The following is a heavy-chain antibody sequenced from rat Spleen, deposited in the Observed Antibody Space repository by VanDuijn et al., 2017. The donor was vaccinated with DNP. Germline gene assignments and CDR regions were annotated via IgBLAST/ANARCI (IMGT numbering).Heavy chain of an antibody. CDR1: GFTFNNYG. D-gene: IGHD1-1*01. J-gene: IGHJ1*01. CDR3: ARGVYYYSATYWYFDF. Sequence: EVQLVESGGGLVQPGRSMKLSCAASGFTFNNYGMAWVRQAPTKGLEWVSTITYVGTITYYPDSVKGRFTGSRDNAKNSLYLQMDSLRSEDTATYYCARGVYYYSATYWYFDFWGPGTMVTVSS. CDR2: ITYVGTIT. V-gene: IGHV5-29*01.